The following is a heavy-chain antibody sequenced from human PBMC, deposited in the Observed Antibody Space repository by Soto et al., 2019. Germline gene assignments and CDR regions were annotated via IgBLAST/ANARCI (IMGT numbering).Heavy chain of an antibody. CDR2: VRQDGSQK. CDR3: ARGGRAFYDILTGPIDY. J-gene: IGHJ4*02. V-gene: IGHV3-7*01. Sequence: GGSLRLSCEASGFTFSNFWMSWIRQVPGKGLEWVANVRQDGSQKYLVDSVKGRFTISRDNAKNSLYLQMNSLRAGDTAVYYCARGGRAFYDILTGPIDYWGQGTLVTVSS. CDR1: GFTFSNFW. D-gene: IGHD3-9*01.